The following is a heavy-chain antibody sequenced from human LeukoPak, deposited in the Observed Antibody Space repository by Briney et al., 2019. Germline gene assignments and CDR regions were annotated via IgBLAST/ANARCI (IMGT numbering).Heavy chain of an antibody. Sequence: SVKVSCKASGGTSSSYAISWVRQAPGQGLEWMGRIIPIFGTANYAQKFQGRVTITTDESTSTAYMELSSLRSEDTAVYYCAREPEYYFDYWGQGTLVTVSS. CDR3: AREPEYYFDY. CDR2: IIPIFGTA. V-gene: IGHV1-69*05. CDR1: GGTSSSYA. J-gene: IGHJ4*02.